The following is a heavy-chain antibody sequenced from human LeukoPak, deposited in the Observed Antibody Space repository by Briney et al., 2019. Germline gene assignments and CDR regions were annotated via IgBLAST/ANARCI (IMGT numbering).Heavy chain of an antibody. V-gene: IGHV3-20*04. J-gene: IGHJ3*02. CDR3: ARIIMDYGGNWRAFDI. CDR2: INWNGGST. Sequence: GGSLRLSCAASGFTFDDYGMSWVRQAPGRGLEWVSGINWNGGSTGYADSLKGRFTISRDNAKNSLSLQMNSLRAEDTALYYCARIIMDYGGNWRAFDIWGQGTMVTVSS. CDR1: GFTFDDYG. D-gene: IGHD4-23*01.